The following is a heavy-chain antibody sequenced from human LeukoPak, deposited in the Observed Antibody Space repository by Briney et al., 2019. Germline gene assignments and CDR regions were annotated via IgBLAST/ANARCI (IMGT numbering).Heavy chain of an antibody. CDR3: ARSSYYYDSSGYAFDY. CDR2: IYYSGST. CDR1: GGSISSGGYY. J-gene: IGHJ4*02. V-gene: IGHV4-61*08. Sequence: SETLSLTCTVSGGSISSGGYYWSWIRQHPGKGLEWIGYIYYSGSTNYNPSLKSRVTISVDTSKNQVSLKLSSVTAADTAVYYCARSSYYYDSSGYAFDYWGQGTLVTVSS. D-gene: IGHD3-22*01.